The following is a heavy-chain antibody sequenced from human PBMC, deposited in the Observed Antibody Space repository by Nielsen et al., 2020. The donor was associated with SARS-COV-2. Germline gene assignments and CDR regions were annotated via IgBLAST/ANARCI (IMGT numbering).Heavy chain of an antibody. D-gene: IGHD1-26*01. Sequence: SETLSLTCAVSGGPIRSTHWWSWVRQPPGKGLEWIGEIYHSGTTYYSPSLKSRVTISVDKPNNQFSLKMTSLTAADTAVYYCARMIGYSASSDSWGQGTLVTVSS. CDR3: ARMIGYSASSDS. CDR2: IYHSGTT. V-gene: IGHV4-4*02. CDR1: GGPIRSTHW. J-gene: IGHJ4*02.